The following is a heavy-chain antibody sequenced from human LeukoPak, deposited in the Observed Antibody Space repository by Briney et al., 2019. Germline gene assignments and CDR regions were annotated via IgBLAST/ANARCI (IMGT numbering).Heavy chain of an antibody. CDR2: ISGSGGST. D-gene: IGHD6-19*01. V-gene: IGHV3-23*01. Sequence: GGSLRLSCAASGFAFSSYAMSWVRQAPGKGLEWVSAISGSGGSTYYADSVKGRFTISRDNSKNTLYLQMNSLRAEDTAVYYCAYIYSSGWWPPLDYWGQGTLVTVSS. J-gene: IGHJ4*02. CDR3: AYIYSSGWWPPLDY. CDR1: GFAFSSYA.